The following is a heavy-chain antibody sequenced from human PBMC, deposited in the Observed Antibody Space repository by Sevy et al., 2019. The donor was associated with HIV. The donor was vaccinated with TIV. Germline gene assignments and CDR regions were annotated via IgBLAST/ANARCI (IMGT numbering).Heavy chain of an antibody. CDR1: GYTFSNYD. V-gene: IGHV1-18*04. Sequence: ASVKVSCKTSGYTFSNYDVIWVRQAPGQGLEWMGWISASNDNTKYAQRLQGRVTMTTVTSSSTAYMELTSLRSDDTAVYYCARKTMIVDFDYWGQGTLVTVSS. J-gene: IGHJ4*02. D-gene: IGHD3-22*01. CDR2: ISASNDNT. CDR3: ARKTMIVDFDY.